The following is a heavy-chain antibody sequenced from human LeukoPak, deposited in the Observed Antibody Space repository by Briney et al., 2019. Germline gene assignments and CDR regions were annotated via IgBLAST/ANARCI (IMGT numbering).Heavy chain of an antibody. J-gene: IGHJ6*02. CDR1: GGSFLSGGHY. CDR2: IYYSGST. CDR3: ARKTLRQQLAPFYYYYGMDV. Sequence: SETLSLTCTVSGGSFLSGGHYWSWIRQPPGKGLEWIGYIYYSGSTYYNPSLKSRVTISVDTSKNQFSLKLSSVTAADTAVYYCARKTLRQQLAPFYYYYGMDVWGQGTTVTVSS. D-gene: IGHD6-13*01. V-gene: IGHV4-30-4*08.